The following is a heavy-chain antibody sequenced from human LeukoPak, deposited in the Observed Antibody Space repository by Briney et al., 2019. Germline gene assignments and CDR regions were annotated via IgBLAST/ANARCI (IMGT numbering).Heavy chain of an antibody. J-gene: IGHJ4*02. CDR1: GFTFSSYG. CDR2: ISSSSSTI. Sequence: GRSLRLSCAASGFTFSSYGMHWVCQAPGKGLEWVSYISSSSSTIYYADSVKGRFTISRDNAKNSLYLQMNSLRAEDTAVYYCARGGSWSDYWGQGTLVTVSS. D-gene: IGHD3-3*01. V-gene: IGHV3-48*04. CDR3: ARGGSWSDY.